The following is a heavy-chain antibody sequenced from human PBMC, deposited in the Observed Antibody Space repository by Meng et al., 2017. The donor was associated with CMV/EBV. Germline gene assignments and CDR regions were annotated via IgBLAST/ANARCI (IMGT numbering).Heavy chain of an antibody. CDR1: GFTFSSYW. Sequence: GESLKISCAASGFTFSSYWMHWVRQAPGKGLVWVSRINSDGSSTSYADSVKGRFTISRDKAKSTLYLQMNSLRAEDTAVYYCAREAAETYYYYGMDVWGQGTTVTVSS. D-gene: IGHD6-13*01. V-gene: IGHV3-74*01. J-gene: IGHJ6*02. CDR3: AREAAETYYYYGMDV. CDR2: INSDGSST.